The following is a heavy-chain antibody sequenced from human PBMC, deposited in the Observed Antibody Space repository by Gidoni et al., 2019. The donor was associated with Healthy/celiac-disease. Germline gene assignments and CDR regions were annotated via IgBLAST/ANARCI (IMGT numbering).Heavy chain of an antibody. CDR3: AKVEVGAYYYYYGMDV. CDR2: ISGSGGST. J-gene: IGHJ6*02. D-gene: IGHD1-26*01. Sequence: EVQLLESGGGLVQPGGSLRLSCAASGFTFRGYAMSWVRQAPGKGLGWVSAISGSGGSTYYADSVKGRFTISRDNSKNTLYLQMNSLRAEDTAVYYCAKVEVGAYYYYYGMDVWGQGTTVTVSS. CDR1: GFTFRGYA. V-gene: IGHV3-23*01.